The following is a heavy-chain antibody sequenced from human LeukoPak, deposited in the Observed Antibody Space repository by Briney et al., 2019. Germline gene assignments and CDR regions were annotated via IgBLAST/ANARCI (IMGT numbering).Heavy chain of an antibody. CDR1: GGTFSSYA. J-gene: IGHJ5*02. V-gene: IGHV1-69*05. CDR2: IIPIFGTA. Sequence: EASVKVSCKASGGTFSSYAISWVRQAPGQGLEWMGGIIPIFGTANYAQKFQGRVTITTDESTSTAYMELSSLRSEDTAVYYCAKIATYRSGWYGWFDPWGQGTLVTVSS. CDR3: AKIATYRSGWYGWFDP. D-gene: IGHD6-19*01.